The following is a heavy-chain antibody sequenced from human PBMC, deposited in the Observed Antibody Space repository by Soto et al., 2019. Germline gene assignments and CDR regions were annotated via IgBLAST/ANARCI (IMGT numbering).Heavy chain of an antibody. J-gene: IGHJ4*02. Sequence: PSETLSLTCTVSGGSISSYYWSWIRQPPGKGLEWIGYIYYSGSTNYNPSLKSRVTISVDTSKNQFSLKLSSVTAADTAVYYCARRKSIFGVAIIDYWGQGTLVTVSS. D-gene: IGHD3-3*01. CDR1: GGSISSYY. CDR2: IYYSGST. V-gene: IGHV4-59*08. CDR3: ARRKSIFGVAIIDY.